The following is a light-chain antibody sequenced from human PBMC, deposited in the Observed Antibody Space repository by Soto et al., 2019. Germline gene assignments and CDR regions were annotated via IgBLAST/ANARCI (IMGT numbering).Light chain of an antibody. CDR2: DVS. CDR3: SSYTSSSTGV. V-gene: IGLV2-14*01. CDR1: SSDVGGYNY. Sequence: QSALTQPASVSGSPGQSITISCTGTSSDVGGYNYVSWYQQHPGKAPKLMIYDVSNRPSGVSKRFSGSKSGNTASLTISGPQAEDEADYYCSSYTSSSTGVFGGGTKLTVL. J-gene: IGLJ3*02.